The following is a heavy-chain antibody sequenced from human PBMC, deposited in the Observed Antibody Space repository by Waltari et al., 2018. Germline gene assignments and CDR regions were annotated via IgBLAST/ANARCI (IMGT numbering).Heavy chain of an antibody. J-gene: IGHJ3*02. Sequence: EVQLVESGGGLVQPGRSLKLSCAASGFTFDDYAMHWFRQAPGKGLEWVAGINWNSDSIGYGDSVKGRFTISRDNARNSLYLQMNSLTTEDTALYYCLKKNDEVYDRNGLVYDAFDMWGQGTMVTVSS. D-gene: IGHD3-22*01. CDR3: LKKNDEVYDRNGLVYDAFDM. CDR2: INWNSDSI. CDR1: GFTFDDYA. V-gene: IGHV3-9*01.